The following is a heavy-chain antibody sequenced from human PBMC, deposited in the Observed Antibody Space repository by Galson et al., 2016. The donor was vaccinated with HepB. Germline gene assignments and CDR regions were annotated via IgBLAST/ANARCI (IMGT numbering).Heavy chain of an antibody. CDR3: ASPRASVNLHYGLEV. CDR2: ITPVFGTA. D-gene: IGHD4-11*01. J-gene: IGHJ6*02. V-gene: IGHV1-69*13. Sequence: SVKVSCKASGGTFNTFAISWVRQAPGQGLEWMGRITPVFGTANYAQKFLGRITITADDSASTAYMELSSLRSEDTAVYYCASPRASVNLHYGLEVWGQGTTVTVSS. CDR1: GGTFNTFA.